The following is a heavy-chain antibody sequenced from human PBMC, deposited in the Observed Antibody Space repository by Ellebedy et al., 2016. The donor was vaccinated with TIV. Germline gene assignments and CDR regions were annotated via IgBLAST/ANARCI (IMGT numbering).Heavy chain of an antibody. CDR2: ISSNGGST. Sequence: GESLKISCAASGFTFSSYAMHWVRQAPGKGLEYVSAISSNGGSTYYANSVKGRFTISRDNSKNTLYLQMGSLRAEDMAVYYCARDNKAMASFDYWGQGTLVTVSS. CDR1: GFTFSSYA. CDR3: ARDNKAMASFDY. V-gene: IGHV3-64*01. D-gene: IGHD5-18*01. J-gene: IGHJ4*02.